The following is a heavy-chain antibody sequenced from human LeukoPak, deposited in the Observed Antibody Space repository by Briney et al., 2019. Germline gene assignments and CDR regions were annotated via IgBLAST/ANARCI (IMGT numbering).Heavy chain of an antibody. Sequence: PGGSLRLSCAASGFSFSNYWMHWVRQAPGKGLEWVSGINWNGGSTGYADSVKGRFTISRDNAKNSLYLQMNSLRTEDTAVYYCARHFCSSTSCSNWGQGTLVTVSS. CDR1: GFSFSNYW. J-gene: IGHJ4*02. V-gene: IGHV3-20*04. CDR2: INWNGGST. CDR3: ARHFCSSTSCSN. D-gene: IGHD2-2*01.